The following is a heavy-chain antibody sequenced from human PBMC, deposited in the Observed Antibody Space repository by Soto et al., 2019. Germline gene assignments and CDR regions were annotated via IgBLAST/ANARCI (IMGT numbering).Heavy chain of an antibody. V-gene: IGHV3-30*18. J-gene: IGHJ5*02. Sequence: PVGSLRLSCAASGFTFSSYGMHWVRQAPGKGLEWVAVISYDGSNKYYADSVKGRFTISRDNSKNTLYLQMNSLRAEDTAVYYCAKDVYCSSTSCYTEGPFDPWGQGTLVTVSS. CDR2: ISYDGSNK. CDR1: GFTFSSYG. D-gene: IGHD2-2*02. CDR3: AKDVYCSSTSCYTEGPFDP.